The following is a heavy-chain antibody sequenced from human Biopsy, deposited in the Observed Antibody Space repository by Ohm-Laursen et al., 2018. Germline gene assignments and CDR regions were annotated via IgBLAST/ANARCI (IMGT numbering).Heavy chain of an antibody. CDR2: FAPENGKT. V-gene: IGHV1-24*01. CDR1: GFSFTGYY. Sequence: ASVKVSCKASGFSFTGYYIHWVRQAPGQGLEWMGGFAPENGKTIYAQKFQGRVTMTEDTSTDTAYMELSSLRSEDTAVYYCAADINVWNVNYWGQGTQVTVSS. CDR3: AADINVWNVNY. J-gene: IGHJ4*02. D-gene: IGHD1-1*01.